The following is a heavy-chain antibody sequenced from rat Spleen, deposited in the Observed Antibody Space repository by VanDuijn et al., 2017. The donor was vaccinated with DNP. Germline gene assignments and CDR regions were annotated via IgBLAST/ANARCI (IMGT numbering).Heavy chain of an antibody. CDR1: GFSLTTYN. CDR2: IWSGGNT. D-gene: IGHD4-6*01. V-gene: IGHV2S13*01. CDR3: NRNLGGD. Sequence: QVQLKESGPGLVQPSQTLSLTCTVSGFSLTTYNVHWVRQPPGKGLEWMGVIWSGGNTDYNSALRPRLSIRRDTSKSQVFLTMNSLQTEDTGIYYCNRNLGGDWGQGVMVTVSS. J-gene: IGHJ2*01.